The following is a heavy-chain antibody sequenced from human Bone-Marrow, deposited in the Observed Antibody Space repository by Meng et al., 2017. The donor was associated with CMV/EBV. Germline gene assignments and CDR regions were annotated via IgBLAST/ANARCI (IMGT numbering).Heavy chain of an antibody. CDR2: ISSSSSYI. CDR3: ARERIEHVLRFLEWSPYYYYGMDV. D-gene: IGHD3-3*01. CDR1: GFTFSSYS. Sequence: GESLKISCAASGFTFSSYSMNWVRQAPGKGLEWVSSISSSSSYIYYADSVKGRFTISRDNAKNSLYLQMNSLRAEDTAVYYCARERIEHVLRFLEWSPYYYYGMDVWGHGTTVTVSS. V-gene: IGHV3-21*01. J-gene: IGHJ6*02.